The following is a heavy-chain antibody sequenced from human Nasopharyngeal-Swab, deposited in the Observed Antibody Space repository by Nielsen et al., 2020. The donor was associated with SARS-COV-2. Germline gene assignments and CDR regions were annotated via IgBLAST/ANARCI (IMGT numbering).Heavy chain of an antibody. J-gene: IGHJ4*02. CDR1: GFTFSSYG. V-gene: IGHV3-33*01. D-gene: IGHD2-21*02. CDR3: ARGHNTYCGGDCYSLAPDY. Sequence: GESLKISCAASGFTFSSYGMHWVRQAPGKGLEWVAVIWYDGSNKYYADSVKGRFTISRDNSKNTLYLQMNSLRAEDTAVYYSARGHNTYCGGDCYSLAPDYWGQGTLVTVSS. CDR2: IWYDGSNK.